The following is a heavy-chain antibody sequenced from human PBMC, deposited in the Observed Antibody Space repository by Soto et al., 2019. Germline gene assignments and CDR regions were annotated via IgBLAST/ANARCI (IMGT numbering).Heavy chain of an antibody. CDR1: GGSVSSATDY. CDR2: TDYNGNS. CDR3: ARQSSYDSEHYHYWFDP. Sequence: QVQLQESGPGLVKPSETLSLTCTVSGGSVSSATDYWTWIRQPPGKGLEWIGYTDYNGNSDRNLSLMTLVTISIDRSKNQFSLSLRSVTAADTAVYSCARQSSYDSEHYHYWFDPWGRGILVTVSS. D-gene: IGHD3-22*01. J-gene: IGHJ5*02. V-gene: IGHV4-61*01.